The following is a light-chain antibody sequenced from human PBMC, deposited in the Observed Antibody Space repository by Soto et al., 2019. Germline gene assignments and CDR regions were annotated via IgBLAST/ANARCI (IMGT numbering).Light chain of an antibody. CDR1: QSVSIN. V-gene: IGKV3-15*01. Sequence: EVVMTQSPATLSVSPGERATLSCRASQSVSINVAWYQQNPGQAPRLLIYDASTRATDIPARFSGSGSGTEFTLTLSSLQSEDFAVYYCQQYNNWPLYSFGQGTKLEIK. CDR3: QQYNNWPLYS. CDR2: DAS. J-gene: IGKJ2*03.